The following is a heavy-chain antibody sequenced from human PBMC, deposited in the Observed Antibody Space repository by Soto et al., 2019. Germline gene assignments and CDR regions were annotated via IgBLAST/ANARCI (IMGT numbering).Heavy chain of an antibody. CDR1: GFTFSSYW. J-gene: IGHJ4*02. Sequence: GGSLRLSCAASGFTFSSYWMHWVRQAPGKGLVWVSRINSDGNSTSYADSVKGRFTISRDNAKNTLYLQMNSLRAEDTAVYYCARAAYYGSGTGEIDYWGQGTLVTVSS. V-gene: IGHV3-74*01. CDR3: ARAAYYGSGTGEIDY. D-gene: IGHD3-10*01. CDR2: INSDGNST.